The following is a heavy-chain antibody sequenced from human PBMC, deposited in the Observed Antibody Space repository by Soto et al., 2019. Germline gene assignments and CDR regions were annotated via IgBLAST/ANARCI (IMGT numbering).Heavy chain of an antibody. CDR2: IYYSGST. Sequence: SETLSLTCTVSGGSISSSSYYWGWIRQPPGKGLEWIGSIYYSGSTYYNPSLKSRVTISVDTSKNQFSLKLSSVTAADTAVYYCARRTGLEFTVTTNYYYYYMDVWGKGTTVTVSS. V-gene: IGHV4-39*01. J-gene: IGHJ6*03. CDR3: ARRTGLEFTVTTNYYYYYMDV. D-gene: IGHD4-17*01. CDR1: GGSISSSSYY.